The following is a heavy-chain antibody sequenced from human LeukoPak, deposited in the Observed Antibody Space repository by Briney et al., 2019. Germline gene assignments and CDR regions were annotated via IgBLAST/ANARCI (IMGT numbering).Heavy chain of an antibody. D-gene: IGHD1-26*01. CDR1: GGSFSGYY. J-gene: IGHJ4*02. V-gene: IGHV4-34*01. Sequence: PSETLSLTCAVYGGSFSGYYWSWIRQPPGKGLEWIGYIYYSGSTNYNPSLKSRVTISVDTSKNQFSLKLSSVTAADTAVYYCARSRYSGSYYWGQGTLVTVSS. CDR2: IYYSGST. CDR3: ARSRYSGSYY.